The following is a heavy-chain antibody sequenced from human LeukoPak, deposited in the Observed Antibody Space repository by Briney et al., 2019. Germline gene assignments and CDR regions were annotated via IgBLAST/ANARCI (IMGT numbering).Heavy chain of an antibody. Sequence: GASVKVSCKASGYTFINYYIHWVRQAPGQGLEWMGWINPNSGDTKYAQKFQGRVTMTKDTSISTAYMDLSWLKSDDTAVYFCARDASGAYWGQGTLITVSS. V-gene: IGHV1-2*02. J-gene: IGHJ4*02. CDR3: ARDASGAY. CDR1: GYTFINYY. CDR2: INPNSGDT. D-gene: IGHD1-26*01.